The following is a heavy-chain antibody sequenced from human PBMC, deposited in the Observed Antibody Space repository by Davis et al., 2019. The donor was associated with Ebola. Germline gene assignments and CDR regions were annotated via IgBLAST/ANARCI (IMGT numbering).Heavy chain of an antibody. CDR2: IYSGGST. D-gene: IGHD7-27*01. Sequence: PGGSLRLSCAASGFTVSSNYMSWVRQAPGKGLEWVSVIYSGGSTYYADSVKGRFTISRDNSKNTLYLQMNSLRAEDTAVYYCAGVGTYYYYGMDVWGKGTTVTVSS. J-gene: IGHJ6*04. CDR3: AGVGTYYYYGMDV. V-gene: IGHV3-53*01. CDR1: GFTVSSNY.